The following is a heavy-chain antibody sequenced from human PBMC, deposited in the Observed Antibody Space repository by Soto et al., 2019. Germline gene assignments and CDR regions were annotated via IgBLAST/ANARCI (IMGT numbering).Heavy chain of an antibody. CDR2: VDYTGSYT. CDR3: AKRSGGFSEFDY. D-gene: IGHD5-12*01. CDR1: GFTFSGFA. J-gene: IGHJ4*02. Sequence: EVQLLESGGGLVQPGGSLRLSCAASGFTFSGFAMNWVRQPPGKGLEWVSSVDYTGSYTFYAASVKGRFTISRDNSKNMVYLELNSISAEDTAVYYCAKRSGGFSEFDYWGQGTLVIVSS. V-gene: IGHV3-23*01.